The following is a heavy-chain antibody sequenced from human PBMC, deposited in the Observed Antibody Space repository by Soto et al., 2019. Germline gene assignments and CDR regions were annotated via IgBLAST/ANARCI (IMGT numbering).Heavy chain of an antibody. CDR3: ARDSYSSSSFDP. Sequence: PSETLSLTCTVSGGSISSGGYCWSWIRQHPGKGLEWIGYIYYSGSTYYNPSLKSRVTISVDTSKNQFSLKLSSVTAADTAVYYCARDSYSSSSFDPWGQGTLGTVSS. V-gene: IGHV4-31*03. CDR2: IYYSGST. J-gene: IGHJ5*02. CDR1: GGSISSGGYC. D-gene: IGHD6-6*01.